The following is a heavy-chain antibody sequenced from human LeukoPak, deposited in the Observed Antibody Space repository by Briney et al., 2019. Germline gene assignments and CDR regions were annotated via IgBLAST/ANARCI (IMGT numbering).Heavy chain of an antibody. CDR3: SGLYNYGMDV. Sequence: GGSLRLSCAASGFTFSTYSMNWVRQAPGKGLEWVSSISSRSYYIYYADSVKGRFTISRDNAKNSLYLQMNSLRAEDTAVYYCSGLYNYGMDVWGQGTTVTVSS. CDR2: ISSRSYYI. V-gene: IGHV3-21*01. CDR1: GFTFSTYS. J-gene: IGHJ6*02.